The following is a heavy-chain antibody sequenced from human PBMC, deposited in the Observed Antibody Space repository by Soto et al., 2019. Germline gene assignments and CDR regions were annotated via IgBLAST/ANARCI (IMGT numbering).Heavy chain of an antibody. V-gene: IGHV1-69*13. Sequence: SVKVSCKASGGTFSSCAISWVRQAPGQGLEWMGGIIPIFGTANYAQKFQGRVTITADESTSTAYMELSSLRSEDTAVYYCARDPDTVTTDYYYGMDVWGQGTTVTVSS. CDR2: IIPIFGTA. CDR1: GGTFSSCA. CDR3: ARDPDTVTTDYYYGMDV. J-gene: IGHJ6*02. D-gene: IGHD4-17*01.